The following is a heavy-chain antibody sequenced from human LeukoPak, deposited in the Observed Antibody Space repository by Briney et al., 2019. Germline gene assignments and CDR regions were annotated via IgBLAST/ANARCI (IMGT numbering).Heavy chain of an antibody. V-gene: IGHV4-59*01. CDR1: GGSISSYY. CDR3: ARETNWNFWTDDAFDI. D-gene: IGHD1-1*01. J-gene: IGHJ3*02. Sequence: SETLSLTCTVSGGSISSYYWSWLRQPPGKGLEWIGYIYYSGSTNYNPSLKSRVTISVGTSKNQFSLKLTSVTAADTAVYYCARETNWNFWTDDAFDIWGQGTMVTVSS. CDR2: IYYSGST.